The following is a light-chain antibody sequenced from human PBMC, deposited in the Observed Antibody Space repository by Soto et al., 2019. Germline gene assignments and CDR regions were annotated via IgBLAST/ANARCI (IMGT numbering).Light chain of an antibody. CDR2: EGS. J-gene: IGLJ2*01. V-gene: IGLV2-23*01. Sequence: QSVLTQPASVSGSPGQSITISCAGTSSDIGGSNYVSWYQQHPGKAPKLMIYEGSKRPSGVSNRFSGSKSGNTASLTISGLQAEDEADYYCCSYAGSSTHVVFGGGTKLTVL. CDR1: SSDIGGSNY. CDR3: CSYAGSSTHVV.